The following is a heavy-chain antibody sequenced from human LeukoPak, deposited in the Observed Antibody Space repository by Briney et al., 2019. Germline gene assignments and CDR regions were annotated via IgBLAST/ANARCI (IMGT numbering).Heavy chain of an antibody. CDR3: AACSGGSCYGGYFDY. V-gene: IGHV4-59*01. J-gene: IGHJ4*02. CDR1: GGSISSYY. D-gene: IGHD2-15*01. Sequence: SETLSLTCTVSGGSISSYYWSWIRQPSGKGLEWIGYVFYSGSTNYNPSLKSRVTISVDTSKNQFSLKLSSVTAADTAVYYCAACSGGSCYGGYFDYWGQGTLVTVSS. CDR2: VFYSGST.